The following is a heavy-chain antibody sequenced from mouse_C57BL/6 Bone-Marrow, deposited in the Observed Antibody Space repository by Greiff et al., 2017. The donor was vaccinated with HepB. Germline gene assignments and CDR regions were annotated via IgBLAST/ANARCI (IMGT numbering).Heavy chain of an antibody. CDR1: GYTFTSYV. CDR2: IYPYNDGT. J-gene: IGHJ3*01. Sequence: EVKLLESGPELVKPGASVKMSCKASGYTFTSYVMHWVKQTPGQGLEWIGYIYPYNDGTKYNEKFKGKATLTSDKSSSTAYMELSSLTSEDSSVYHRMGYGNYGFAYWGQGTLVTVSA. D-gene: IGHD2-10*02. V-gene: IGHV1-14*01. CDR3: MGYGNYGFAY.